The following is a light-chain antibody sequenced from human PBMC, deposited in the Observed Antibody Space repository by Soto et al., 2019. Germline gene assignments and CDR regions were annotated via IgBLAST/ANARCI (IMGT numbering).Light chain of an antibody. CDR1: QSVLYSSNNKNY. CDR3: QQYNTPPWT. Sequence: DIVMTQSPDSLAVSLGERATINCKSSQSVLYSSNNKNYLAWYQQKPGQPPKLLIYWASTRESGAPDRFSGSWSGTYFTLTISSLQDEDVAVYYCQQYNTPPWTFGQGTKVEIK. J-gene: IGKJ1*01. V-gene: IGKV4-1*01. CDR2: WAS.